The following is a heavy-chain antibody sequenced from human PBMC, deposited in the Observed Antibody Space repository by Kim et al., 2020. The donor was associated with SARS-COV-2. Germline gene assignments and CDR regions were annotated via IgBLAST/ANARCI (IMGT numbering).Heavy chain of an antibody. J-gene: IGHJ4*02. V-gene: IGHV4-39*01. CDR2: T. D-gene: IGHD3-22*01. Sequence: TYSIPSLKSRVTISVDTSKRQFSLKLSSVTAAETAVYYCASTTSYYNTSDWGQGTLVTVSS. CDR3: ASTTSYYNTSD.